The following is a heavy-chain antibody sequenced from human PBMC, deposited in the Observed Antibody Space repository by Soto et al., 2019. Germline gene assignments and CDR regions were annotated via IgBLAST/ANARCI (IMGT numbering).Heavy chain of an antibody. J-gene: IGHJ4*02. Sequence: EVQLVESGGGLVQPGESLRLSCAASGFTFSRYWMHWLRQGPGKGLVWVARITNDGRSTGYADSVKGRFTISRDNAKNTLYLQINSLRAEDTAVYYCARDGDADYPVDYWGQGTLVTVSS. V-gene: IGHV3-74*01. CDR1: GFTFSRYW. D-gene: IGHD4-17*01. CDR3: ARDGDADYPVDY. CDR2: ITNDGRST.